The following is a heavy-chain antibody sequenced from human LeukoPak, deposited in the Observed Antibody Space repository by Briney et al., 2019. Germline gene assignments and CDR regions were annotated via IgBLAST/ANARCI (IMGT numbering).Heavy chain of an antibody. CDR3: ARDGGDYYDSSGYPFHH. CDR1: GFTFGSYN. D-gene: IGHD3-22*01. CDR2: ISTSSSYI. Sequence: PGGSLRLSCAASGFTFGSYNMNWVRQAPGKGLEWVSSISTSSSYIYYADSGKGRFTISRDNAKKSLYLQMNSLRAGDTAVYYCARDGGDYYDSSGYPFHHWGQGTLVTVSS. V-gene: IGHV3-21*01. J-gene: IGHJ1*01.